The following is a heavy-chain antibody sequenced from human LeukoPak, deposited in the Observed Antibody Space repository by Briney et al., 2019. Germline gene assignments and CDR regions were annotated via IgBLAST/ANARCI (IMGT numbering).Heavy chain of an antibody. J-gene: IGHJ4*02. CDR3: ARDFYDNDDYGYYFDS. D-gene: IGHD4-17*01. Sequence: GGSLRLSCAASGFTFSIYNMNWVRQAPGKGLEWVSSISASSSHMYYADSVKGRFTISRENVKNSLYLEMNSLRAEDTAVYYCARDFYDNDDYGYYFDSWGQGTLVTVSS. CDR2: ISASSSHM. V-gene: IGHV3-21*01. CDR1: GFTFSIYN.